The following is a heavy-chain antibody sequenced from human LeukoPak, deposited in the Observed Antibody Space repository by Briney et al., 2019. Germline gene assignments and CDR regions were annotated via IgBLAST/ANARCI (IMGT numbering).Heavy chain of an antibody. Sequence: PSETLSLTCTVSGDSISTYYWSWIRQSPGRGLEWIGYIYYSGFTNYNPSLKSRVTMSVDTSRNQFSLKLTSVNAADTAIYYCVRDMSSSGWVDAFDIWGQGIMVSVSS. CDR3: VRDMSSSGWVDAFDI. V-gene: IGHV4-59*01. CDR1: GDSISTYY. D-gene: IGHD6-19*01. J-gene: IGHJ3*02. CDR2: IYYSGFT.